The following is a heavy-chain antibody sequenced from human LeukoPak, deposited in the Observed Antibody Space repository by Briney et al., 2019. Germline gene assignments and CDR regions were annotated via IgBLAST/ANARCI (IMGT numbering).Heavy chain of an antibody. J-gene: IGHJ5*02. Sequence: SETLSLTCTVSGGSISSYYWSWIRQPPGKGLEWIGYIYYSGSTNYNPSLKSRVTISVDTSKNQFSLKLSSVTAADTAVYYCARKLPGYSSSGWFDPWGQGTLVTVSS. D-gene: IGHD6-13*01. V-gene: IGHV4-59*01. CDR3: ARKLPGYSSSGWFDP. CDR2: IYYSGST. CDR1: GGSISSYY.